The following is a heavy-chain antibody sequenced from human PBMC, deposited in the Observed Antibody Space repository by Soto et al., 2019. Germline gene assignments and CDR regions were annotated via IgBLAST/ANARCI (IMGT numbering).Heavy chain of an antibody. J-gene: IGHJ5*02. CDR3: ARAPKQWLVRRIFWFDP. V-gene: IGHV1-8*01. D-gene: IGHD6-19*01. CDR2: MNPNSGNT. Sequence: QVQLVQSGAEVKKPGASVKVSCKASGYTFTSYDINWVRQATGQGLEWMGWMNPNSGNTGYAQKFQGRVTMTRNTSISKAYMELSSLRSEETAVYYCARAPKQWLVRRIFWFDPWGQGTLVTVSS. CDR1: GYTFTSYD.